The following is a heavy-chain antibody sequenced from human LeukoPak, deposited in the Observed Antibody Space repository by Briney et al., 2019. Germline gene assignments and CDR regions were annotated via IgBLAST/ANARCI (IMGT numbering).Heavy chain of an antibody. V-gene: IGHV1-18*01. J-gene: IGHJ5*02. CDR3: ARDNSVEDTAWWFDP. D-gene: IGHD4-23*01. CDR2: IIAYNGNA. CDR1: GYTFTSYG. Sequence: ASVKVSCKASGYTFTSYGISWVRQAPGQGLEWMGWIIAYNGNANYAQKLQGRVTMTRDMSTSTDYMELSSLRSEDTAVYYCARDNSVEDTAWWFDPWGQGTLVTVSS.